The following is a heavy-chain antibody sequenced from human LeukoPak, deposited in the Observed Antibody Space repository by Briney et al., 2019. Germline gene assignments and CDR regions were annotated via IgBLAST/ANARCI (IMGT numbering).Heavy chain of an antibody. D-gene: IGHD5-18*01. CDR1: GGTFSSYA. CDR2: INPNSGGT. Sequence: ASVKVSCKASGGTFSSYAISWVRQAPGQGLEWMGRINPNSGGTNYAQKFQGRVTMTRDTSISTAYMELSRLRSDDTAVYYCAREVSWDTAMATGAFDIWGQGTMVTVSS. J-gene: IGHJ3*02. V-gene: IGHV1-2*06. CDR3: AREVSWDTAMATGAFDI.